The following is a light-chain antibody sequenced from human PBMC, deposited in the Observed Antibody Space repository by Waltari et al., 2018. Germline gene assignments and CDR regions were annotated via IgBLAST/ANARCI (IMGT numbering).Light chain of an antibody. CDR1: SSDVGGYDY. V-gene: IGLV2-8*01. J-gene: IGLJ2*01. CDR3: SSYAGSQVV. Sequence: QSALTQPPSASGSPGQSVTISCTGTSSDVGGYDYVSWYQHHPGKAPKLIIFEVSKRPSGVPGRFSGSKSGNTASLTVSGLQAEDEADYYCSSYAGSQVVFGGGTKLTVL. CDR2: EVS.